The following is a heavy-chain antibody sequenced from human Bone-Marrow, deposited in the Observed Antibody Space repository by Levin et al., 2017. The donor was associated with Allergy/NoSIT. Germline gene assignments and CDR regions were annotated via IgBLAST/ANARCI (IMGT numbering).Heavy chain of an antibody. CDR3: ARGRGNRYCSGGSCYGAVFRNWFDP. Sequence: ASVKVSCKASGGTFSSYAISWVRQAPGQGLEWMGGIIPIFGTANYAQKFQGRVTITADESTSTAYMELSSLRSEDTAVYYCARGRGNRYCSGGSCYGAVFRNWFDPWGQGTLVTVSS. V-gene: IGHV1-69*13. D-gene: IGHD2-15*01. J-gene: IGHJ5*02. CDR1: GGTFSSYA. CDR2: IIPIFGTA.